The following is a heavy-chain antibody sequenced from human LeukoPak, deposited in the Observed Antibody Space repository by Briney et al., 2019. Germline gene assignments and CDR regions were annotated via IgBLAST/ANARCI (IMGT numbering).Heavy chain of an antibody. D-gene: IGHD3-22*01. J-gene: IGHJ3*02. CDR2: IYFSET. Sequence: SETLSLTCTVSGASFSDTTYYWAWIRQPPGKGLEWIGSIYFSETKYNPSLKSRITISGDTSKNQFSLKLSSVPAPATPVYYCASPSKLVISRGGFDIGGQGTMVTVSA. V-gene: IGHV4-39*01. CDR1: GASFSDTTYY. CDR3: ASPSKLVISRGGFDI.